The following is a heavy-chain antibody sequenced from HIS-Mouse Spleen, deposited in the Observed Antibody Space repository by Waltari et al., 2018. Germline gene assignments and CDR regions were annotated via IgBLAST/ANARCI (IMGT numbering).Heavy chain of an antibody. CDR2: TYYRSKWYN. CDR1: GDSVPSNSAD. J-gene: IGHJ3*02. D-gene: IGHD7-27*01. V-gene: IGHV6-1*01. Sequence: QVQLQQSGPGLVKPSQTLSLTFSISGDSVPSNSADWNWIRQSPSGGLEWLGRTYYRSKWYNDYAVSVKSRITINPDTSKNQFSLQLNSVTPEDTAVYYCARVTGDDAFDIWGQGTMVTASS. CDR3: ARVTGDDAFDI.